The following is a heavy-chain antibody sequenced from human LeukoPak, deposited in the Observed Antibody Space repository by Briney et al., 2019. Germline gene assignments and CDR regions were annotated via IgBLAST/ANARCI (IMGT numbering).Heavy chain of an antibody. V-gene: IGHV1-18*01. CDR2: ISAYNGNT. CDR3: ARCYYYDSSGYQSWFDP. J-gene: IGHJ5*02. D-gene: IGHD3-22*01. CDR1: GYTFTSYG. Sequence: ASVKVSCKASGYTFTSYGISWVRQAPGQGLEWMGWISAYNGNTNYAQKLQGRVTMTTDTSTSTAYMELRSLRSDDTAVYYCARCYYYDSSGYQSWFDPWGQGTLVTVSS.